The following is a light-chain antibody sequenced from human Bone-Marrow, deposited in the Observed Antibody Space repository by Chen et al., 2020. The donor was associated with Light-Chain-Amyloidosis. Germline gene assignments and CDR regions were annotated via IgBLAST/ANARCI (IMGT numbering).Light chain of an antibody. CDR1: SSDVGSYNL. V-gene: IGLV2-23*01. CDR3: CSYVASSTWI. J-gene: IGLJ2*01. Sequence: QSALTQPASVSGPPGQSITISCTGTSSDVGSYNLVSWYQQHPGKAPKLLIYEDTKRPSGVSNHFSGSKSGNTASLTISWLQAEDEADYYCCSYVASSTWIFGGGTKLTVL. CDR2: EDT.